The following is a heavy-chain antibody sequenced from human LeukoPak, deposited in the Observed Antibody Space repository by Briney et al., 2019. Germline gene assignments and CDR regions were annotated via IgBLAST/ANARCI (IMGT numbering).Heavy chain of an antibody. Sequence: SETLSLTCTVSGYSISSGYYWGWIRQPPGKGLEWIGSIYYSGSTYYNPSLKSRVTISVDTSKNQFSLKLSSVTAADTAVYYCARDPGGDYYDSSGYRGGWGQGTLVTVSS. CDR3: ARDPGGDYYDSSGYRGG. J-gene: IGHJ4*02. CDR2: IYYSGST. D-gene: IGHD3-22*01. CDR1: GYSISSGYY. V-gene: IGHV4-38-2*02.